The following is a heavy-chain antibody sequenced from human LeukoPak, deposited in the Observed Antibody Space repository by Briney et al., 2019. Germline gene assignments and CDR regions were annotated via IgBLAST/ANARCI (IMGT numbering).Heavy chain of an antibody. D-gene: IGHD6-19*01. J-gene: IGHJ4*02. V-gene: IGHV3-23*01. CDR2: ISGSGGST. CDR1: GFTFSSST. Sequence: PGGSLRLSCAASGFTFSSSTMTWVRQAPGKGLEGVSGISGSGGSTYYAESVKGRFTISRDNSKSTLYLQMNSLRAEDTAIYYCAKGSGWYNWGQGTLVTVSS. CDR3: AKGSGWYN.